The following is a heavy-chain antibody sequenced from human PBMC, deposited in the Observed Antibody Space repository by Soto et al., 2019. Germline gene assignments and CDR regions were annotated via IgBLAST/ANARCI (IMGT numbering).Heavy chain of an antibody. J-gene: IGHJ4*02. CDR3: ARDRYFDY. V-gene: IGHV3-66*01. CDR2: IYSGGAT. CDR1: GFTVSSNY. Sequence: EVQLVESGGGLVQPGGSLRLSCAASGFTVSSNYMTWVRQAPGKGLEWVSIIYSGGATYYAESVKGRFTISRDNSKNTRYIQMNSLRAEDTAVYYCARDRYFDYWGQGTLVTVSS.